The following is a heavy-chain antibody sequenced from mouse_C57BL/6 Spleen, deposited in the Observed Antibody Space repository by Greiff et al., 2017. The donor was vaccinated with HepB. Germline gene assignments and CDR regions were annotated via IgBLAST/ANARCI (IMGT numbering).Heavy chain of an antibody. J-gene: IGHJ4*01. CDR2: IHPNSGST. V-gene: IGHV1-64*01. D-gene: IGHD1-1*01. Sequence: QVQLKQPGAELVKPGASVKLSCKASGYTFTSYWMHWVKQRPGQGLEWIGMIHPNSGSTNYNEKFKSKATLTVDKSSSTAYMQLSSLTSEDSAVYYCAHYYGSTPYAMDYWGQGTSVTVSS. CDR1: GYTFTSYW. CDR3: AHYYGSTPYAMDY.